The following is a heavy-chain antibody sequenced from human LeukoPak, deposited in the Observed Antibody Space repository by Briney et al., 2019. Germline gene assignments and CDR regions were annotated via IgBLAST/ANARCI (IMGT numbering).Heavy chain of an antibody. CDR1: GFTFSSYG. D-gene: IGHD3-10*02. CDR3: AELGITMIGGV. V-gene: IGHV3-30*02. CDR2: IRYDGRNK. J-gene: IGHJ6*04. Sequence: PTGGSLRLSCAASGFTFSSYGMHWVRQAPGKGLEWVAFIRYDGRNKYFADSVKGRFTLSRDNSKNTLYLQMNSLRAEDTAVYYCAELGITMIGGVWGKGTTVTISS.